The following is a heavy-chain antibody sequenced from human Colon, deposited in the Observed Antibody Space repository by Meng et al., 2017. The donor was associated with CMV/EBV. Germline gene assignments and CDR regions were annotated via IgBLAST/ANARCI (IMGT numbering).Heavy chain of an antibody. Sequence: GESLKISCAASGFTSRNYAMNWVRQAPGKGLEWVSSISSSSRDINYADSVKGRFTISRDNAKNSLYLEMNSLSAEDSAVYYCATTIVVLPAATTDYWGQGTLVTVSS. CDR2: ISSSSRDI. J-gene: IGHJ4*02. V-gene: IGHV3-21*01. CDR3: ATTIVVLPAATTDY. CDR1: GFTSRNYA. D-gene: IGHD2-21*01.